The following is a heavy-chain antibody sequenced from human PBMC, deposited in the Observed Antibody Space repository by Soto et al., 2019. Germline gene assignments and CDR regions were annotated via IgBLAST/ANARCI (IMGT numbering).Heavy chain of an antibody. CDR2: IYWDDDK. CDR3: AHSRRLSSYINYYSHYAMDA. V-gene: IGHV2-5*02. D-gene: IGHD5-12*01. J-gene: IGHJ6*04. CDR1: GFSLSTSGVG. Sequence: QITLKEAGPSLVKPTQTLTLTCTFSGFSLSTSGVGVGWIRQPPGKALEWLALIYWDDDKRYSPSLKSRVTITKVTPKNQAVLTMPNMDPAATATYYSAHSRRLSSYINYYSHYAMDARCSANTLTVPS.